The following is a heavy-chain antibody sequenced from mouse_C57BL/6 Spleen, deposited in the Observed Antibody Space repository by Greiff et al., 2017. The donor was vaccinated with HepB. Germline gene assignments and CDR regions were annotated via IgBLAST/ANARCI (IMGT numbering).Heavy chain of an antibody. D-gene: IGHD1-1*01. CDR3: ASLITTAVGGGFDY. J-gene: IGHJ2*01. Sequence: EVHLVESGGDLVKPGGSLKLSCAASGFTFSSYGMSWVRQTPDKRLEWVATISSGGSYTYYPDSVKGRFTISRDNAKNTLYLQMSSLKSEDTAMYYCASLITTAVGGGFDYWGQGTTLTVSS. CDR1: GFTFSSYG. CDR2: ISSGGSYT. V-gene: IGHV5-6*01.